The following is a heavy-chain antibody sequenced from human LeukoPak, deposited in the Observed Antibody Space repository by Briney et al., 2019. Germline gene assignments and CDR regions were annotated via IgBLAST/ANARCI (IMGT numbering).Heavy chain of an antibody. J-gene: IGHJ4*02. CDR3: ARKSRDGYNYDSSGFFDY. Sequence: PGGSLRLSCAASGFTFSSYAMHWVRQAPGKGLEWVAVISYDGSNKYYADSVKGRFTISRDNSKNTLYLQMNSLRAEDTAVYYFARKSRDGYNYDSSGFFDYWGQGTLVTVSS. CDR1: GFTFSSYA. D-gene: IGHD5-24*01. CDR2: ISYDGSNK. V-gene: IGHV3-30-3*01.